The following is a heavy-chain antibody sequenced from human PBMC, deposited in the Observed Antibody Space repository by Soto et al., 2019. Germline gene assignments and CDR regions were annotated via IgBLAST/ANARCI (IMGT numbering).Heavy chain of an antibody. Sequence: GGSLRLSCAASGFTFSSYWMHWVRQAPGKGLVWVSRINSDGSSTSYADSVKGRFTISRDNAKNTLYLQMNSLRAEDTAVYYCARVAVVAAYREALFDYWGQGTLVTVS. CDR2: INSDGSST. V-gene: IGHV3-74*01. J-gene: IGHJ4*02. CDR3: ARVAVVAAYREALFDY. CDR1: GFTFSSYW. D-gene: IGHD2-15*01.